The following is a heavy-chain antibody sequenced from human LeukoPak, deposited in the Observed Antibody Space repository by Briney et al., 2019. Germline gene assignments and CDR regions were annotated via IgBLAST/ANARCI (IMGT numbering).Heavy chain of an antibody. CDR2: ISSSSSYI. D-gene: IGHD2-2*01. J-gene: IGHJ3*02. V-gene: IGHV3-21*04. Sequence: GGSLRLSCAASGFTFSSYSMNWVRQAPGKGLEWVSSISSSSSYIYYADSVKGRFTISRDNSKNTLYLQMNSLRAEDTAVYYCAKDLTRVVPGDDAFDIWGQGTMVTVSS. CDR3: AKDLTRVVPGDDAFDI. CDR1: GFTFSSYS.